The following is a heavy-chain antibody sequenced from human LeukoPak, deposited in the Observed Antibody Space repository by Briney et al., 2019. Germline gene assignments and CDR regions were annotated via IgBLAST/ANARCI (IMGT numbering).Heavy chain of an antibody. CDR2: INHSGST. Sequence: SETLSLTCAVCGGSFSGYYWSWIRQPPGKGLEWIGEINHSGSTNYNPSLKSRVTISVDTSKNQFSLKLSSVTAADTAVYYCAREEIRSWFDPWGQGTLVTVSS. CDR1: GGSFSGYY. CDR3: AREEIRSWFDP. V-gene: IGHV4-34*01. J-gene: IGHJ5*02. D-gene: IGHD5-24*01.